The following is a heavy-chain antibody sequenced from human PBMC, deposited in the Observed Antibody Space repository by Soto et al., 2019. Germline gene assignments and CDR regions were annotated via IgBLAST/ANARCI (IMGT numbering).Heavy chain of an antibody. Sequence: GASVKVSCKASGYTFTSYGISWVRQAPGQGLEWMGWISAYNGNTNYAQKLQGRVTMTTDTSTSTAYMELRSLRSDDTAVYYCARDLGIELVWEFPYYYYGMDVWGPGTTVTVSS. V-gene: IGHV1-18*01. CDR3: ARDLGIELVWEFPYYYYGMDV. CDR1: GYTFTSYG. D-gene: IGHD3-10*01. J-gene: IGHJ6*02. CDR2: ISAYNGNT.